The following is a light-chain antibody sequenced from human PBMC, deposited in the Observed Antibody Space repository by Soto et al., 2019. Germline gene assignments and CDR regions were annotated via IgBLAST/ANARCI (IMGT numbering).Light chain of an antibody. V-gene: IGKV2-28*01. CDR2: LGS. J-gene: IGKJ1*01. CDR1: QSLLHSNGYNY. CDR3: MQALQTPPT. Sequence: DIVMTQSPLSLPVTPGEPASISCRSSQSLLHSNGYNYLDWYLQKPGQSPQLLIYLGSNRASGVPDRFSGSGSGTDFTRKISRVEAEDVGVYYCMQALQTPPTFGQGTKVEIK.